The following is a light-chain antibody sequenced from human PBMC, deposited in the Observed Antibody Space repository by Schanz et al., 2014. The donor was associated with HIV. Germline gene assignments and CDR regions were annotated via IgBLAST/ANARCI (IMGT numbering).Light chain of an antibody. CDR2: DAS. CDR1: QSISSY. V-gene: IGKV1-33*01. CDR3: QQFDSLPIT. J-gene: IGKJ5*01. Sequence: DIQMTQSPSSLSASVGDRVTITCRASQSISSYLNWYQQKPGKAPKLLIYDASNLETGVPSRFSGGGSGTDFTFTISSLQPEDYATYFCQQFDSLPITFGQGTRLEIK.